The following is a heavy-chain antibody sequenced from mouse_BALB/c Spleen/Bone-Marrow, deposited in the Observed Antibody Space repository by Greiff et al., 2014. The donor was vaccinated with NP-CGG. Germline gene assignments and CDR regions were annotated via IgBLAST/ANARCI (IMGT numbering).Heavy chain of an antibody. CDR1: GFNIKHYY. CDR3: KASTLMTADY. V-gene: IGHV14-4*02. J-gene: IGHJ2*01. D-gene: IGHD2-4*01. CDR2: IDPDNGDI. Sequence: EVQLQQSGAELVRSGASVKLSCSASGFNIKHYYIHWVKQRPEQGLEWIGWIDPDNGDIEYAPKFQGKATMTADTSSNTAYLQLSSLTSEDTAVYYGKASTLMTADYWGQGTTLTVSA.